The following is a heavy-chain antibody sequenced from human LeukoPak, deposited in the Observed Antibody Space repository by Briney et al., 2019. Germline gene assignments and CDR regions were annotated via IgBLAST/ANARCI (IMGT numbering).Heavy chain of an antibody. CDR3: ARDPAKFWSGHDY. CDR1: GFTFSSYG. V-gene: IGHV3-30*03. D-gene: IGHD3-3*01. J-gene: IGHJ4*02. CDR2: ISYDGSNK. Sequence: PGGSLRLSCTASGFTFSSYGMHWVRQAPGKGLEWVAVISYDGSNKYYVDSVKGRCTISRDNSKNTLYVQMNSLRVEDTAVYYCARDPAKFWSGHDYWGQGTLVTVSS.